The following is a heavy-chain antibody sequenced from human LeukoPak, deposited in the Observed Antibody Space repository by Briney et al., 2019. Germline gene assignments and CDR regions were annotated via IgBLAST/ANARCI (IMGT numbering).Heavy chain of an antibody. D-gene: IGHD3-3*01. V-gene: IGHV3-74*01. CDR1: GFNFSIYA. J-gene: IGHJ4*02. CDR3: AKGALEWTYYFDY. CDR2: VKSDGSST. Sequence: PGGSLRLSCAASGFNFSIYAMHWVSPAPGKGLVWVSRVKSDGSSTSYADSVKGRFTISRDNARNTLYLQMSSLRADDTAVYYCAKGALEWTYYFDYWGQGILVTVPS.